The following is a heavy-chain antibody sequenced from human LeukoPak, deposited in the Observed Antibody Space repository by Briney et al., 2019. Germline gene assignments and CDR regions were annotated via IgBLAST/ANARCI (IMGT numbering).Heavy chain of an antibody. CDR2: IGAGGTFT. V-gene: IGHV3-23*01. CDR3: ASRYCTSTNCYAFDY. CDR1: GFTFSSYA. D-gene: IGHD2-2*01. Sequence: GGSLRLSCTASGFTFSSYAMNWVRQAPGKGLEWVSGIGAGGTFTYYADSVKGRFTIFRDNSRNTLYLQMNSLRADDTAVYYCASRYCTSTNCYAFDYWGQGTLITVSS. J-gene: IGHJ4*02.